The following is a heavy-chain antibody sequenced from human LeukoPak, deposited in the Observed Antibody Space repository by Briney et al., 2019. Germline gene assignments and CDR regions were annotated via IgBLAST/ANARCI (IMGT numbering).Heavy chain of an antibody. J-gene: IGHJ4*02. Sequence: GGSLRLSCAASRFTFSSYEMNWVRQAPGKGLDSVSYISSSGSTIYYADSVKGRFTISRDNAKNSLYLQMNSLRAEDTAVYYCARDGSVADYWGQGTLVTVSS. CDR1: RFTFSSYE. CDR3: ARDGSVADY. V-gene: IGHV3-48*03. CDR2: ISSSGSTI.